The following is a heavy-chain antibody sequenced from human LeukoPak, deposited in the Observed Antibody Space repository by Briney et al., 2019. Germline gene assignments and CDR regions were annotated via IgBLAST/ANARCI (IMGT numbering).Heavy chain of an antibody. CDR1: GDSFSSNSAA. V-gene: IGHV6-1*01. CDR2: TYYRSKWYN. Sequence: SQTLSLTCAISGDSFSSNSAAWSWIRQSPSRGLEWLGRTYYRSKWYNDYAVSVKSRITINPDTSKNQFSLQLKFVTPEDTAVYYCARDYCSSTSCHWYFDLWGRGTLVTVSS. CDR3: ARDYCSSTSCHWYFDL. D-gene: IGHD2-2*01. J-gene: IGHJ2*01.